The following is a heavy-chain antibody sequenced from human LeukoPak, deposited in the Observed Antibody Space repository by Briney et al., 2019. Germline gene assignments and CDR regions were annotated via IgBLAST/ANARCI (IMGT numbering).Heavy chain of an antibody. CDR3: ARDRDNVAGTRGYFDY. J-gene: IGHJ4*02. CDR2: ISGSGGST. V-gene: IGHV3-23*01. CDR1: GFTFSSYG. Sequence: GGSLRLSCAASGFTFSSYGMSWVRQAPGEGLEGVSAISGSGGSTYYADSVKGRFTISRDNSKNTLYLQMNSLRAEDTAVYYCARDRDNVAGTRGYFDYWGQGTLVTVSS. D-gene: IGHD6-19*01.